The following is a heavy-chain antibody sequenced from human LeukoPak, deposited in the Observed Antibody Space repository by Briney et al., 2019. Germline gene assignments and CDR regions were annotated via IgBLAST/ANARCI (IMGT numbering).Heavy chain of an antibody. CDR2: FDPEDGET. D-gene: IGHD6-13*01. CDR3: ATDRFSSWYSEFDY. CDR1: GYTLTELS. Sequence: GASVKVSCKVSGYTLTELSMHWVRQAPGKGLEWMGGFDPEDGETIYAQKFQGRVTMTEDTSTDTAYMELSSLRSEDTAAYYCATDRFSSWYSEFDYWGQGTLVTVSS. J-gene: IGHJ4*02. V-gene: IGHV1-24*01.